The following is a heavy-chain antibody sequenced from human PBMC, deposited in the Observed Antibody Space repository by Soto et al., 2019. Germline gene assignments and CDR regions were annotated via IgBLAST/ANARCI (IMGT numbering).Heavy chain of an antibody. V-gene: IGHV4-34*01. Sequence: SETLSLTCAVYGGSFSGYYWSWIRQPPGKGLEWIGEINHSGSTNYNPSLKSRVTISVDTSKNQFSLKLSSVTAADTAVYYCASVGATKSANYWGQGTLLTVSS. CDR3: ASVGATKSANY. D-gene: IGHD1-26*01. CDR2: INHSGST. J-gene: IGHJ4*02. CDR1: GGSFSGYY.